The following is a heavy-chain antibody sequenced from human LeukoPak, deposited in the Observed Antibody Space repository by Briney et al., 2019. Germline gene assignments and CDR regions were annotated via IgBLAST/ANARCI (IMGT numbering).Heavy chain of an antibody. J-gene: IGHJ4*02. V-gene: IGHV1-18*01. CDR3: TRWGHSASWPPEASDY. CDR1: GFTFTHHG. D-gene: IGHD2-2*01. CDR2: ISAYNGKT. Sequence: ASVKVSCKASGFTFTHHGFTWVRQAPGQGLEWMGWISAYNGKTDSAQKLQDRITMTTDTSTTTVYMELRSLRSDDTAVYYCTRWGHSASWPPEASDYWGQGTLVTVSS.